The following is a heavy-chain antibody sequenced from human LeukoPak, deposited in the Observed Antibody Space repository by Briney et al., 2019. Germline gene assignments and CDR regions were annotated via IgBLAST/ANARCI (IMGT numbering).Heavy chain of an antibody. CDR2: IRSSSSNI. D-gene: IGHD3-10*01. CDR1: GFTFSAYS. J-gene: IGHJ6*03. CDR3: AGEGEKVLYRGERYYYYYYMDV. V-gene: IGHV3-21*01. Sequence: GGSLRLSCAASGFTFSAYSMNWVRQAPGKGLEWVSYIRSSSSNIYYADSVKGRFTISRDDAKNTLYLQMNSLRAEDTAVYYCAGEGEKVLYRGERYYYYYYMDVWGKGTTVTVSS.